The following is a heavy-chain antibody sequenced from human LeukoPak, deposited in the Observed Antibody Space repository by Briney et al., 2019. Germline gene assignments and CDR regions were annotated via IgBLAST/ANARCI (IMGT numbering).Heavy chain of an antibody. CDR1: GYTFITYA. Sequence: ASVKVSCKASGYTFITYAMHWVRQAPGQRLEWMGWINAGNGNTKYSQKFQGRVTITRDTSASTAYMELSSLRSEDTAVYYCARDKGSGWYHDAFDIWGQGTMVTVSS. CDR3: ARDKGSGWYHDAFDI. CDR2: INAGNGNT. J-gene: IGHJ3*02. V-gene: IGHV1-3*01. D-gene: IGHD6-19*01.